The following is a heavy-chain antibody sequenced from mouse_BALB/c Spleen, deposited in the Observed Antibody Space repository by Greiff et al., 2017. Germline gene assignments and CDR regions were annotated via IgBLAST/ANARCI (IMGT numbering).Heavy chain of an antibody. CDR1: GFAFSSYD. CDR2: ISSGGGST. CDR3: ARGGTTADYFDY. Sequence: EVQRVESGGGLVKPGGSLKLSCAASGFAFSSYDMSWVRQTPEKRLEWVAYISSGGGSTYYPDTVKGRFTISRDNAKNTLYLQMSSLKSEDTAMYYCARGGTTADYFDYWGQGTTLTVSS. J-gene: IGHJ2*01. V-gene: IGHV5-12-1*01. D-gene: IGHD1-2*01.